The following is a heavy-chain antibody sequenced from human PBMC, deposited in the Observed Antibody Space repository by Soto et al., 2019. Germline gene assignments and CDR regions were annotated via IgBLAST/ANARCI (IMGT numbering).Heavy chain of an antibody. Sequence: EVQVVESGGDFVPPGTSLRLSCTATGFTFGEHAMVWVRQAPGKGLEWVSGISWNSVNIYYADSVKGRFTISRDNAKNSVYLEMNNLRHEDTALYYCAKDIGPFGDYFDSWGQGTLVTVSS. D-gene: IGHD3-10*01. V-gene: IGHV3-9*01. CDR1: GFTFGEHA. J-gene: IGHJ4*02. CDR3: AKDIGPFGDYFDS. CDR2: ISWNSVNI.